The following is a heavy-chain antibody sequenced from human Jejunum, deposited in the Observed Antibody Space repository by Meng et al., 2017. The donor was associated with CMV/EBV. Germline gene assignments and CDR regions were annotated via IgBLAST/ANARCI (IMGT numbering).Heavy chain of an antibody. V-gene: IGHV1-18*01. Sequence: AQLVQSGGEVKEPGASLKVSCTASGYTFTNYGITWVRQAPGQGLEWMGWISAYNGNTNYAQTLQGRVTMTTDTSTSTAYMELRSLRSDDTAVYYCARVEVGITSGDYWGQGTLVTVSS. CDR2: ISAYNGNT. CDR1: GYTFTNYG. D-gene: IGHD1-26*01. CDR3: ARVEVGITSGDY. J-gene: IGHJ4*02.